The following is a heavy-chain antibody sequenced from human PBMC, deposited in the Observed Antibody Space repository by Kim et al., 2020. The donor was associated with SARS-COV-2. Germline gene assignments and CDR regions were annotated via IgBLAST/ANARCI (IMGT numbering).Heavy chain of an antibody. CDR2: INTGTGNT. CDR1: GYIFTNFA. V-gene: IGHV1-3*04. D-gene: IGHD2-8*02. J-gene: IGHJ4*02. CDR3: ARDLFHTGFDY. Sequence: ASVKVSCKASGYIFTNFAIQWVRQAPGQALEWMGWINTGTGNTKFSQHFLGRVTFTRDTSANTAYMELSSLGSEETAVYYCARDLFHTGFDYWGQGTLV.